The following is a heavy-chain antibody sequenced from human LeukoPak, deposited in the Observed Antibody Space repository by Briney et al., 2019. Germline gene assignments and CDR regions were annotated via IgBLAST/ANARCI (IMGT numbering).Heavy chain of an antibody. Sequence: SVKVSCTASGGTFSSYAISWVRQAPGQGLEWMGRIIPILGIANYAQKFQGRVTITADKSTSTAYMELSSLRSEDTAVYYCAGRHYYDSSGYYVFDYWGQGTLVTVSS. CDR1: GGTFSSYA. V-gene: IGHV1-69*04. J-gene: IGHJ4*02. CDR2: IIPILGIA. D-gene: IGHD3-22*01. CDR3: AGRHYYDSSGYYVFDY.